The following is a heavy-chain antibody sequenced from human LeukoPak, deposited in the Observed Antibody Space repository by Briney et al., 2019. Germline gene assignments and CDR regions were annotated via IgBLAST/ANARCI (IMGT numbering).Heavy chain of an antibody. CDR2: ISGSGGST. CDR3: AKAHGGSYHSGID. J-gene: IGHJ4*02. V-gene: IGHV3-23*01. CDR1: GFTFGSYS. Sequence: GGSLRLSCAASGFTFGSYSMNWVRQAPGKGLEWVSGISGSGGSTYYADSVKGRFSISRDNSKNTLYLQLNSLRVDDTAEYYCAKAHGGSYHSGIDWGQGTLVIVSS. D-gene: IGHD1-26*01.